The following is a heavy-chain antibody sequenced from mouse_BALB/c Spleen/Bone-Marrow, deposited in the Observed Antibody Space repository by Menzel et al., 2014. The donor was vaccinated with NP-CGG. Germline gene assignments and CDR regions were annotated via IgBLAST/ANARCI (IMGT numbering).Heavy chain of an antibody. V-gene: IGHV7-3*02. CDR1: GFTFTDYY. Sequence: EVKLVESGGGLVQPGGSLRLSCATSGFTFTDYYTNWVRQPPGKALEWLAFIRNKAYGYTTEYSASVKGRFTISRDNSQNILYLQMNPLRAEDSATYYCARDMGGLLFDSWGQGTTLSVSA. D-gene: IGHD1-1*01. CDR2: IRNKAYGYTT. J-gene: IGHJ2*01. CDR3: ARDMGGLLFDS.